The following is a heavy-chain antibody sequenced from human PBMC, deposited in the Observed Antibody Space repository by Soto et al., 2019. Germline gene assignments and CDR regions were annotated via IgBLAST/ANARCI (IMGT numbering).Heavy chain of an antibody. D-gene: IGHD3-3*01. CDR2: IYYSGST. J-gene: IGHJ6*03. Sequence: SETLSLTCTFSGCSISSYYWSWIRQPPGKGLEWIGYIYYSGSTNYNPSLKSRVTISVDTSKNQFSLKLSSVTAADTAVYYCARLGRDYDFWSGYYGPYYYYYMDVWGKGTTVTVSS. CDR3: ARLGRDYDFWSGYYGPYYYYYMDV. V-gene: IGHV4-59*08. CDR1: GCSISSYY.